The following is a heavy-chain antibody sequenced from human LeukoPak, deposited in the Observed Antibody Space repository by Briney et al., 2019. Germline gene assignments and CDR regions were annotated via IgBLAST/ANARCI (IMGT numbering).Heavy chain of an antibody. D-gene: IGHD2-21*01. Sequence: GGSLRLSCAAAGFSFSKYWMSWVRQAPGKGLEWVSYISDTGFTIYYVDSVKGRFTISRDNAKNSLFLQMNNLRVEDTAVYYCARWPAGEGYFDLWGQGTLVTVSS. CDR1: GFSFSKYW. CDR2: ISDTGFTI. CDR3: ARWPAGEGYFDL. V-gene: IGHV3-48*04. J-gene: IGHJ4*02.